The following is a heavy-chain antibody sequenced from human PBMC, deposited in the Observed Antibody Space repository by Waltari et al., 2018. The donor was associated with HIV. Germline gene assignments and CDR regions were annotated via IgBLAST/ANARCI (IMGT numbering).Heavy chain of an antibody. V-gene: IGHV3-7*01. CDR2: MNQDGSQK. D-gene: IGHD6-13*01. J-gene: IGHJ2*01. Sequence: EVQLVESGGGLVQPGGSLRLSCEASGFTFSSKWMSWVRQAPGKGLEWVANMNQDGSQKYYVDSVKGRFTISRDNAKNSLYLQMNSLRVVDTAVYYCARDEGYVDLWGRGTLVTVSS. CDR1: GFTFSSKW. CDR3: ARDEGYVDL.